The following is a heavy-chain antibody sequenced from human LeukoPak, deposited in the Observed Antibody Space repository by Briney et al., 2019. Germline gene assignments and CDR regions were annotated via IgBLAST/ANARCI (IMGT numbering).Heavy chain of an antibody. CDR3: VKDSDWGRYDD. J-gene: IGHJ1*01. D-gene: IGHD3-16*01. V-gene: IGHV3-23*01. CDR2: ITSRGIT. CDR1: GFTFTHYG. Sequence: GGSLRLSCAASGFTFTHYGMNWVRQAPGKGLEWVAGITSRGITFYALSVKDRFTISRDNSKNNVYLQMNSLSDEDRAIYNCVKDSDWGRYDDWGQGTVVTVSS.